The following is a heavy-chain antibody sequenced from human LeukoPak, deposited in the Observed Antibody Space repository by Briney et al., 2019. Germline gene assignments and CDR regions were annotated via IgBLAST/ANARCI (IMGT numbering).Heavy chain of an antibody. J-gene: IGHJ4*01. Sequence: KPSETLSLTCTVSGGSISSYYWSWIRQPPGKGLEWIGYIYYSGSTNYNPSLKSRVTISVDTSKNQFSLNLSSVTAADTAVYYCAKVTASGFFDYWGHGTLVTVSS. CDR3: AKVTASGFFDY. CDR1: GGSISSYY. D-gene: IGHD2-21*02. CDR2: IYYSGST. V-gene: IGHV4-59*12.